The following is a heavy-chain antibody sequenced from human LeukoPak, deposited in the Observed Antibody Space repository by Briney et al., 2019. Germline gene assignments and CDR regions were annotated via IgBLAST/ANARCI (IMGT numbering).Heavy chain of an antibody. CDR1: GFPFTTYN. CDR2: IDSSSSTI. J-gene: IGHJ4*02. V-gene: IGHV3-48*01. Sequence: GGSLRLSCAVSGFPFTTYNMNWVRQAPGKGLEWVSYIDSSSSTIYYADSVKGRFTVSRDNAKNSLDLQMNSLRSEDTAVYYCVRDRGISFYFDYWGQGTLVTVSS. D-gene: IGHD3-16*02. CDR3: VRDRGISFYFDY.